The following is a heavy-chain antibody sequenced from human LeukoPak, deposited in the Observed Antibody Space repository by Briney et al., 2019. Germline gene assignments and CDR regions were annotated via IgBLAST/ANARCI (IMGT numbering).Heavy chain of an antibody. V-gene: IGHV4-59*08. J-gene: IGHJ4*02. Sequence: PSETLSLTCTVSGGSITNYYWSWIRQPLGKGLEWIGYIYYSGSTNYNPSLKSRVSILVDTSKNQFSLRLTSVTAADTAVYYCARQKYSGSNYFDYWGQGNLVTVSS. CDR3: ARQKYSGSNYFDY. CDR2: IYYSGST. CDR1: GGSITNYY. D-gene: IGHD1-26*01.